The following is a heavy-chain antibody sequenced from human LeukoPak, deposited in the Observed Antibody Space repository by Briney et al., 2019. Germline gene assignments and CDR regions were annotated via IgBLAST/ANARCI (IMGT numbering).Heavy chain of an antibody. D-gene: IGHD3-9*01. Sequence: SETLSLTCTVSGGSISSSSYYWGWIRQPPGKGLEWTGSIYYSGSTYYNPSLKSRVTISVDTSKNQFSLKLSSVTAADTAVYYCARRYFDWLSNPTHNWFDPWGQGTLVTVSS. CDR1: GGSISSSSYY. V-gene: IGHV4-39*01. CDR2: IYYSGST. J-gene: IGHJ5*02. CDR3: ARRYFDWLSNPTHNWFDP.